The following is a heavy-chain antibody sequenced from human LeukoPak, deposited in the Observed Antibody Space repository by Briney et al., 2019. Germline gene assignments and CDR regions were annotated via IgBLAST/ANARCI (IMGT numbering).Heavy chain of an antibody. D-gene: IGHD2-2*01. CDR2: IYTSGSP. Sequence: SETLSLTCTVSGGFISSYYWTWIRQPAGKGLEWIGRIYTSGSPNYNPSLKSRLTISVDTSKNKFSLKLSSVTAADTAVYYCARDRTVVPAAILDYFYYYMDVWGKGTTVTVSS. CDR1: GGFISSYY. J-gene: IGHJ6*03. CDR3: ARDRTVVPAAILDYFYYYMDV. V-gene: IGHV4-4*07.